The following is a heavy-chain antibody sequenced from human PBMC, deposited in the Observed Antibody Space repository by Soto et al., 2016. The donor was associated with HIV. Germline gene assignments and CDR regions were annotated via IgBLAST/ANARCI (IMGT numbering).Heavy chain of an antibody. V-gene: IGHV3-23*01. J-gene: IGHJ6*02. CDR2: ISGSGGST. CDR1: GFTFSSYA. CDR3: AYCSSWYSPWCYYYYGMDV. Sequence: EVQLLESGGGLVQPGGSLRLSCAASGFTFSSYAMSWVRQAPGKGLEWVSAISGSGGSTYYADSVKGRFTISRDNSKNTLYLQMNSLRAEDTAVYYCAYCSSWYSPWCYYYYGMDVWGQGTTVTVSS. D-gene: IGHD6-13*01.